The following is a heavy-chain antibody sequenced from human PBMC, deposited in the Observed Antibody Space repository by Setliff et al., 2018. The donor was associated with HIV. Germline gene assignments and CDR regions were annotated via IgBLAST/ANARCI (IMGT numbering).Heavy chain of an antibody. J-gene: IGHJ4*02. CDR1: GGSISSSSYY. Sequence: SETLSLTCTVSGGSISSSSYYWGWIRQLPGKGLEWIGSIYYRGSTYYNPSLKSRVTISVDTSKNQFSLKLSSVTAADTAVYFCARGRGSSSSWPIDYWGQGTLVTVSS. D-gene: IGHD6-13*01. CDR2: IYYRGST. CDR3: ARGRGSSSSWPIDY. V-gene: IGHV4-39*07.